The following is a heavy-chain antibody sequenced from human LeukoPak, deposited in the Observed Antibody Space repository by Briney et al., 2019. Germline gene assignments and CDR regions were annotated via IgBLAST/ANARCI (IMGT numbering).Heavy chain of an antibody. CDR2: IYYSGST. V-gene: IGHV4-31*03. J-gene: IGHJ4*02. D-gene: IGHD3-3*01. Sequence: TSETLSLTCTVSGGSISSGGYYWSWIRQHPGKGLEWIGYIYYSGSTYYNPSLKSRVTISVDTSKNQFSLKLSSVTAADTAVYHCARVTVLRFLEWLFREHYFDYWGQGTLVTVSS. CDR3: ARVTVLRFLEWLFREHYFDY. CDR1: GGSISSGGYY.